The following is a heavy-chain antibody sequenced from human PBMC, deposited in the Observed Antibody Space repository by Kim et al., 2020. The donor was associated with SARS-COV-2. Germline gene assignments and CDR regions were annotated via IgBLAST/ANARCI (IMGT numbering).Heavy chain of an antibody. Sequence: SVKVSCKASGGTFSSYAISWVRQAPGQGLEWMGRIIPILGIANYAQKFQGRVTITADKSTSTAYMELSSLRSEDTAVYYCARSGEGHTRGGYDYWGQGTLVTVSS. CDR2: IIPILGIA. V-gene: IGHV1-69*04. D-gene: IGHD3-10*01. J-gene: IGHJ4*02. CDR1: GGTFSSYA. CDR3: ARSGEGHTRGGYDY.